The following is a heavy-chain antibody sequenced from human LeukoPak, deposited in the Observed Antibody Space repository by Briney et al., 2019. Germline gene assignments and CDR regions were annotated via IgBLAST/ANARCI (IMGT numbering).Heavy chain of an antibody. J-gene: IGHJ2*01. Sequence: GGSLRLSCAASVFTFSNYYMSWVRQAPGKGLEWVANIKQDGSQKYYLDSVKGRFTISRDNAKNSLSLEMSSLRAEDTAVYYCARVGAGHCSGGSCYYWYLDLWGRGTLVTVSS. D-gene: IGHD2-15*01. CDR2: IKQDGSQK. CDR3: ARVGAGHCSGGSCYYWYLDL. V-gene: IGHV3-7*05. CDR1: VFTFSNYY.